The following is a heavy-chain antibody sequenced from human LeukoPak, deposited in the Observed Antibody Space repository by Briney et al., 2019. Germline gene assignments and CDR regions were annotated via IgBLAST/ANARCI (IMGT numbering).Heavy chain of an antibody. CDR1: GGSIRSYY. D-gene: IGHD6-13*01. CDR3: ARSPLAAAGTINFDY. V-gene: IGHV4-59*01. Sequence: PSETLSLTCIVSGGSIRSYYWSWIRQPPGKGLEWIGYIYYSGTTNYNPSLKSRVTISVDTSKNQFPLKLSSVTAADTAVYFCARSPLAAAGTINFDYWGQGTLVTVSS. CDR2: IYYSGTT. J-gene: IGHJ4*02.